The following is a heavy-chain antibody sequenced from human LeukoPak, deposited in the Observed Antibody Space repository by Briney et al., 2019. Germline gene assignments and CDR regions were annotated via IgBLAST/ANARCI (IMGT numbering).Heavy chain of an antibody. CDR3: TTEESIVGASVGSLDY. D-gene: IGHD1-26*01. CDR2: IKSKTDGGTT. V-gene: IGHV3-15*01. Sequence: ETLSLTCTVSGGSISSYYWSWVRQAPGKGLEWVGRIKSKTDGGTTDYAAPVKGRFTISRDDSKNTLYLQMNSLKTEDTAVYYCTTEESIVGASVGSLDYWGQGTLVTVSS. J-gene: IGHJ4*02. CDR1: GGSISSYY.